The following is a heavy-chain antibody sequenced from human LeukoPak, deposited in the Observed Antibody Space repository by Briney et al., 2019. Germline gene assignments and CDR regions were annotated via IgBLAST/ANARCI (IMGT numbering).Heavy chain of an antibody. CDR3: ARMALDGGDSIGFDS. CDR2: INPNIGDA. CDR1: GYTFTDYF. D-gene: IGHD2-21*02. Sequence: SVKVSSKASGYTFTDYFIRWERQAPGHGLEWMGWINPNIGDASYAQKFQDRVTMTRDRSINTAYMELSRLTSDDTAVYYCARMALDGGDSIGFDSWGQGTPVTVSS. J-gene: IGHJ5*01. V-gene: IGHV1-2*02.